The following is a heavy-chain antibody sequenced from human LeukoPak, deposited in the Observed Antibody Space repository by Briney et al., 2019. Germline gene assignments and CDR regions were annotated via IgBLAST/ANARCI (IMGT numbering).Heavy chain of an antibody. CDR2: ISYDGSNK. CDR3: AKVPGVLDSGY. J-gene: IGHJ4*02. D-gene: IGHD3-10*01. CDR1: GFTFSSYG. V-gene: IGHV3-30*18. Sequence: PGTSLRLSCAASGFTFSSYGMNWVRQAPGKGLEWVAVISYDGSNKYYADSVKGRFTISRDNSKNTLYLQMNSLRAEDTAVYYCAKVPGVLDSGYWGQGTLVTVSS.